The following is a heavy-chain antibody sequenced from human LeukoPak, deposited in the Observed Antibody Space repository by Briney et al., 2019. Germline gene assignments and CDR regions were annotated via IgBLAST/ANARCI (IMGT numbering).Heavy chain of an antibody. Sequence: ASVKVSCKASGYTFTSYYMHWVRQAPGQGLEWMGIINPSGGSTSYAQKFQGRVTMTRDTSTSTVYMELSSLRSEDTAVYYCARTQNRYCSGGSCYPFDYWGQGTLVTVSS. D-gene: IGHD2-15*01. CDR3: ARTQNRYCSGGSCYPFDY. CDR2: INPSGGST. CDR1: GYTFTSYY. J-gene: IGHJ4*02. V-gene: IGHV1-46*01.